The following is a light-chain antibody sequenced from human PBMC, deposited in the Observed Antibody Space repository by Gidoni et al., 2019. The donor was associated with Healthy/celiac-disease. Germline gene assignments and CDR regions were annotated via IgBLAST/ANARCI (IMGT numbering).Light chain of an antibody. V-gene: IGKV4-1*01. CDR1: HSVVYSANKKTH. J-gene: IGKJ4*01. CDR2: WAS. CDR3: QQYYSTPPT. Sequence: DIVMTQSPDSLAVSLGERATINCNSSHSVVYSANKKTHLAWYQQKPGQPPKLLIYWASTREAGVPDRCSGSGSGTDFTLTISGLQAEDVAVYYCQQYYSTPPTFGGGTKVEIK.